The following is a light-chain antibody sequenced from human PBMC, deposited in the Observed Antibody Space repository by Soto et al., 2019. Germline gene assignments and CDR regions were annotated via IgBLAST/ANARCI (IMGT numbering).Light chain of an antibody. CDR1: QSVSSSY. CDR2: GAS. J-gene: IGKJ4*01. Sequence: EIVLTQSPGTLSLSPGERATLSCRASQSVSSSYLAWYQQKPGQAPRLLIHGASSRATGIPDRFSGSGSGTDFTLTISRLEPEDFAAYYCQQYGSSPPLTFGGGTKVDIK. CDR3: QQYGSSPPLT. V-gene: IGKV3-20*01.